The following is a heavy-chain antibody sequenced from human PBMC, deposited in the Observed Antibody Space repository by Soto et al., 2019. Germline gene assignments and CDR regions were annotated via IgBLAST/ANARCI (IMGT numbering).Heavy chain of an antibody. CDR1: SVSNAW. Sequence: SVSNAWMNWVRQAPGKGLEWVGRIKSNTDGGTTDYAAPVKGRFTISRDDSKNTLYLQMNSLKTEDTAVYYCTTDLPYYYDSSGFDYWGKGTLVTVSS. CDR3: TTDLPYYYDSSGFDY. V-gene: IGHV3-15*07. CDR2: IKSNTDGGTT. J-gene: IGHJ4*02. D-gene: IGHD3-22*01.